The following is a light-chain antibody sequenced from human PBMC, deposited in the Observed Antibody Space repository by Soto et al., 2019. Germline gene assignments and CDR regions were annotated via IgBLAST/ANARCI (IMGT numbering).Light chain of an antibody. CDR2: ANI. Sequence: QSVLTQPPSVSGAPGQGVTISCTGSTSNIGSGYDVHWYQQVPGLAPKLLIYANINRPSGVPDRFSGSKSGTSASLAITGLLAEDEADYYCQSYDNSLSGWVFGVGTQLTVL. CDR3: QSYDNSLSGWV. V-gene: IGLV1-40*01. CDR1: TSNIGSGYD. J-gene: IGLJ2*01.